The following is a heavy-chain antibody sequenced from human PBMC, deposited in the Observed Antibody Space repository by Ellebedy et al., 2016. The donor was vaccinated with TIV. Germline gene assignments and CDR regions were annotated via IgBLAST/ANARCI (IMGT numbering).Heavy chain of an antibody. CDR1: GFIFTTYF. CDR2: ISRSGGDT. Sequence: GESLKISCSASGFIFTTYFMSWVRQAPGKGLEWVSTISRSGGDTYYADSVKGRFTISRDNSKNTLYVQMNSLRAEDTAIYYCATDPQEMYDSDFDAWGQGTLVTVSS. CDR3: ATDPQEMYDSDFDA. V-gene: IGHV3-23*01. D-gene: IGHD3-22*01. J-gene: IGHJ5*02.